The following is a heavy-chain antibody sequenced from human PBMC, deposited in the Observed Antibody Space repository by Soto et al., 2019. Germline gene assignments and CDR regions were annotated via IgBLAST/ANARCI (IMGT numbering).Heavy chain of an antibody. V-gene: IGHV4-59*01. Sequence: PSETLSLTCSVSGGSIISYFWTWIRQSPGKGLQWIGYSHYSGSTNYNPSLKSRVTMSVDTSKNQLSLNLASVTAADTAVYYCARMNQLAPKRNAFDIWGQGTMVTVSS. CDR3: ARMNQLAPKRNAFDI. D-gene: IGHD1-1*01. J-gene: IGHJ3*02. CDR2: SHYSGST. CDR1: GGSIISYF.